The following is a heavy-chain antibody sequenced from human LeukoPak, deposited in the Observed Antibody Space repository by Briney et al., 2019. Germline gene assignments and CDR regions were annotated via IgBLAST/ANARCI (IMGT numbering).Heavy chain of an antibody. Sequence: SETLSLTCTVSGGSISSYYWSWIRQPPGKGLEWIGNIYYSGSTNYNTPLKSRVTISVDTSKNQFSLKLSSVTAADTAIYYCARSYCSGGSCWVYFDYWGQGTLVTVSS. J-gene: IGHJ4*02. V-gene: IGHV4-59*08. CDR2: IYYSGST. D-gene: IGHD2-15*01. CDR3: ARSYCSGGSCWVYFDY. CDR1: GGSISSYY.